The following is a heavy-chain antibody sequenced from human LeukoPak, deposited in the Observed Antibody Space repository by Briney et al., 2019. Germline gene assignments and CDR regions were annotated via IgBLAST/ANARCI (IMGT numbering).Heavy chain of an antibody. CDR2: IYHSGST. V-gene: IGHV4-38-2*02. CDR1: GYSISSGYY. Sequence: PSETLSLTCTVSGYSISSGYYWGSIRQPPGKGLEWIGSIYHSGSTYYNPSLKSRVTISVDTSKTQFSLKLSSVTAADTAVYYCARDTGQQRTPEIYYFDYWGQGTLVTVSS. J-gene: IGHJ4*02. D-gene: IGHD6-13*01. CDR3: ARDTGQQRTPEIYYFDY.